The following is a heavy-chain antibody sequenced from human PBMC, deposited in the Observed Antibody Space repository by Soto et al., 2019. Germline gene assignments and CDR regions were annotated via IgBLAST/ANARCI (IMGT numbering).Heavy chain of an antibody. CDR1: GGSISSYY. CDR2: IYTSGST. V-gene: IGHV4-4*07. Sequence: SETLSLTCTVSGGSISSYYWSWIRQPAGKGLEWIGRIYTSGSTNYNPSLKSRVTISVDTSKNQFSLKLSSVTAADTAVYYCARLTETEGNWNYPYYFDYWGQGTLVTVSS. CDR3: ARLTETEGNWNYPYYFDY. D-gene: IGHD1-7*01. J-gene: IGHJ4*02.